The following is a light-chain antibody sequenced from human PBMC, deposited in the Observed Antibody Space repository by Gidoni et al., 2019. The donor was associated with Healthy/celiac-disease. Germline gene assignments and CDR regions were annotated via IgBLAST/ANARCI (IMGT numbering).Light chain of an antibody. Sequence: QKTQSPSSLSASVGDRVTITCQASQDISNYLHWYQQKPGKAPKLLIYDASTLETGVPSRFSGSGSGTDFTFTISSLQPEDIATYYCQQYDNLPLTFGGGTKVEIK. CDR1: QDISNY. V-gene: IGKV1-33*01. CDR2: DAS. J-gene: IGKJ4*01. CDR3: QQYDNLPLT.